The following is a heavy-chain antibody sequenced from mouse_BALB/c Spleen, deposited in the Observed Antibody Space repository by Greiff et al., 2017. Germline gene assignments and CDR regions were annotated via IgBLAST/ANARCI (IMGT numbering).Heavy chain of an antibody. D-gene: IGHD2-14*01. J-gene: IGHJ2*01. CDR3: ARSGAYYRYFDY. CDR1: GYTFTSSW. V-gene: IGHV1S130*01. CDR2: IHPNSGNT. Sequence: QVQLKQSGSVLVRPGASVKLSCKASGYTFTSSWMHWAKQRPGQGLEWIGEIHPNSGNTNYNEKFKGKATLTVDTSSSTAYVDLSSLTSEDSAVYYCARSGAYYRYFDYWGQGTTLTVSS.